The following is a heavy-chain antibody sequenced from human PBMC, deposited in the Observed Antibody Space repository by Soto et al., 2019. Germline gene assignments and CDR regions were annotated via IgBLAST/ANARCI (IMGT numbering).Heavy chain of an antibody. CDR3: AREGGESSDGLYYFDS. D-gene: IGHD3-16*01. V-gene: IGHV4-30-4*01. J-gene: IGHJ4*02. CDR2: IYYSGNT. CDR1: AGSTSSDNY. Sequence: PSETLSLTCTVSAGSTSSDNYLSWIRQPPGEGLEWIGHIYYSGNTDYNPSLKSRLAISIDTSKNQFSLKLSSVTAADTAVYFCAREGGESSDGLYYFDSWGQGSLVTVPS.